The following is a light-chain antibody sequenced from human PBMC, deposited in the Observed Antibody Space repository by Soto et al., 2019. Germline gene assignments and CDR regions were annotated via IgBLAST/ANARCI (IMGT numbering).Light chain of an antibody. V-gene: IGKV3-15*01. J-gene: IGKJ1*01. Sequence: EIVMTQSPATLSVSPGERATLSCRASQSVFSSLAWYQQKPGQAPRLLIYGAATRATGIPGRFSGSGSGTEFTLTISSLQSEDFAVYYCQQYHNWPAFGQATTVDI. CDR2: GAA. CDR1: QSVFSS. CDR3: QQYHNWPA.